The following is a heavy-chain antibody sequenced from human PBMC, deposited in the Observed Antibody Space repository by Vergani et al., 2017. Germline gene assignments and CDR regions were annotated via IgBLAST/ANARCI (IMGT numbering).Heavy chain of an antibody. Sequence: QVQLQESGPGLVKPSQTLSLPCTVSGGSISSGGYYWSWIRQHPGKGLEWIGYIYYSGSTYYNPSLKSRVTISVDTSKNQFSLKLSSVTAADTAVYYCARIRASDCSSTSCYPDAFDIWGQGTMVTVSS. CDR1: GGSISSGGYY. V-gene: IGHV4-31*03. CDR2: IYYSGST. D-gene: IGHD2-2*01. J-gene: IGHJ3*02. CDR3: ARIRASDCSSTSCYPDAFDI.